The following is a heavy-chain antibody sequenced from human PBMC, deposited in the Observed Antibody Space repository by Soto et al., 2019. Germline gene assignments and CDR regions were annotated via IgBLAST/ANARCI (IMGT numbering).Heavy chain of an antibody. Sequence: XESLELSCAASGFTFSSYAMSGVRQAPGKGLEWVSAISGSGGSTYYADSVKGRFTISRDNSKNTLYLQMNSLRAEDTAVYYCAKGNYYDSSGHHRYYYYGMDVWGQGTTVTVS. CDR3: AKGNYYDSSGHHRYYYYGMDV. J-gene: IGHJ6*02. D-gene: IGHD3-22*01. V-gene: IGHV3-23*01. CDR1: GFTFSSYA. CDR2: ISGSGGST.